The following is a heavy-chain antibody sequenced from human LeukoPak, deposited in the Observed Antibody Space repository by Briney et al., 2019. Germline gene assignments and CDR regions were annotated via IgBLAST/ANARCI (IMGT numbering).Heavy chain of an antibody. Sequence: KSSETLSLTCTFSGASVSSYYWDWLRQTPGKGLEWIGYISDTGKTDSNPPLKSRVSISLGPANKQFSLRLRSVTAADSAVYYCATGYYEPFATWGPGILVTVSS. CDR2: ISDTGKT. D-gene: IGHD3-3*01. J-gene: IGHJ5*02. CDR3: ATGYYEPFAT. CDR1: GASVSSYY. V-gene: IGHV4-59*02.